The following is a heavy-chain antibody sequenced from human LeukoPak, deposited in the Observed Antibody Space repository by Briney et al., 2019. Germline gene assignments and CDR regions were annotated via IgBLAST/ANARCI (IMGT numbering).Heavy chain of an antibody. CDR3: AINLRGGYNYGHGDY. J-gene: IGHJ4*02. Sequence: GGSLRLSCVASGVTFSRYAINWVRQAPGKGLEWVSVISATGRRTDYAGSVKGRFSISRDNSKNTLYLQVHSLRAEDTAVYYCAINLRGGYNYGHGDYWGQGTLVTVSS. D-gene: IGHD5-18*01. CDR1: GVTFSRYA. CDR2: ISATGRRT. V-gene: IGHV3-23*01.